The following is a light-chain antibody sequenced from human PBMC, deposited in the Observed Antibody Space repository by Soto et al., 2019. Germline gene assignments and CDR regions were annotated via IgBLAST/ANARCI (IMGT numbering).Light chain of an antibody. J-gene: IGLJ3*02. Sequence: QSVLTQPVSVSGSPGQSITISCTGITSDVRPYNLVSWYQQHPAKAPKLMIFEGSKRPSGVSSRFSASESGNTASLTISDLQADDEADYYCCSYEGSGTMFGGGTKLTVL. CDR2: EGS. CDR3: CSYEGSGTM. V-gene: IGLV2-23*01. CDR1: TSDVRPYNL.